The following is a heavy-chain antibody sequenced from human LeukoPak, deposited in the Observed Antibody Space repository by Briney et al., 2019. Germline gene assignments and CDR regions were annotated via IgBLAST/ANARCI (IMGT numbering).Heavy chain of an antibody. CDR1: GYTFTGNH. V-gene: IGHV1-2*02. J-gene: IGHJ2*01. CDR2: IDPNSGGT. CDR3: AKEPDIVSFDL. Sequence: GASVKVSCKASGYTFTGNHVHWVRQAPGQGLEWMGWIDPNSGGTKYAQKFQDRVTMTSDTSISTAYMELSGLRSDDTAVYFCAKEPDIVSFDLWGRGTLVTVSS. D-gene: IGHD3-16*02.